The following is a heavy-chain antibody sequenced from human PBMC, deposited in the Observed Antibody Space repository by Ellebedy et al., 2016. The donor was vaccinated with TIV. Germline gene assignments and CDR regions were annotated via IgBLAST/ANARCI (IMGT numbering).Heavy chain of an antibody. V-gene: IGHV3-7*01. CDR2: LNLDGSAK. D-gene: IGHD3-22*01. J-gene: IGHJ4*02. Sequence: GGSLRLSXAASGFNFYNYWMMWVRQAPGKGLEWVAILNLDGSAKYYADSVKGRFTISRDNAKNSVYLEMDSLRAEDTAVDYCATKGGHYESGGSYWGQGTLVTVSS. CDR1: GFNFYNYW. CDR3: ATKGGHYESGGSY.